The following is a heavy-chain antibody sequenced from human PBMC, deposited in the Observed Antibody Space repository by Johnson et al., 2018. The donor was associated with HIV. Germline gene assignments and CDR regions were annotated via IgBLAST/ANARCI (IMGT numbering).Heavy chain of an antibody. V-gene: IGHV3-15*01. J-gene: IGHJ3*02. CDR3: ATDLFSLSLEDDAFDI. Sequence: VQLVESGGGLVKPGKSLRLSCEASGFNFNHAWMSWVRQAPGKGLEWVGRIISERDGGTTDYSAPVKDRFTISRDDSTNTLYLQMNSLKSEDTAVYYCATDLFSLSLEDDAFDIWGQGTVVTVSS. CDR1: GFNFNHAW. CDR2: IISERDGGTT.